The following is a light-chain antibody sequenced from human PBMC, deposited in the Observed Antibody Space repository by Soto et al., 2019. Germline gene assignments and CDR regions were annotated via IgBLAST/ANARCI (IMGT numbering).Light chain of an antibody. Sequence: QSALTQPPSASGSPGQSVTISCTGTSSDVGGYNYVSWYQQHPGKAPKLLIYEVSKRPSGVPDRFSGSKSGNTASLTVSGLEAADEDEDYCSSYAGSYNWVFGGGTKLTVL. V-gene: IGLV2-8*01. J-gene: IGLJ3*02. CDR3: SSYAGSYNWV. CDR2: EVS. CDR1: SSDVGGYNY.